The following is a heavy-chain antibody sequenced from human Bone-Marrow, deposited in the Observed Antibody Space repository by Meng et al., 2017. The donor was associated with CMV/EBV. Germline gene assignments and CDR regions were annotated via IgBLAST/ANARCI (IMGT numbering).Heavy chain of an antibody. Sequence: ASVKVSCKASGYTFTGYYMHWVRQAPGQGLEWMGWINPNSGGTNYAQKFQGRVTMTRDTSTSTAYMELSRLRSDDTAVYYCAILVAYCGGDCPLVEDYWGQGTLVTVSS. D-gene: IGHD2-21*01. CDR1: GYTFTGYY. CDR2: INPNSGGT. CDR3: AILVAYCGGDCPLVEDY. V-gene: IGHV1-2*02. J-gene: IGHJ4*02.